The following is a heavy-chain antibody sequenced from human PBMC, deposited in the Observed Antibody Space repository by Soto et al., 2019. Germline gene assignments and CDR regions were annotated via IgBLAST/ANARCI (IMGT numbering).Heavy chain of an antibody. CDR3: ASFETVGATPFDY. CDR1: GFTFSRAG. D-gene: IGHD1-26*01. V-gene: IGHV3-21*01. CDR2: ISPSSTYK. J-gene: IGHJ4*02. Sequence: PGGSLRLSCAASGFTFSRAGMDWVRQAPGKGLEWVSSISPSSTYKYYADSVKGRFTISRDNAKNSLYLQMNSLRAEDTAVYYCASFETVGATPFDYWGRGILVTVSS.